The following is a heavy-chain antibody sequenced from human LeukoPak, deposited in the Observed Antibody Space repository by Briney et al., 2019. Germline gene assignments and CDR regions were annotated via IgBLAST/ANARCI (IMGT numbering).Heavy chain of an antibody. J-gene: IGHJ3*02. CDR1: GGSIRSYY. D-gene: IGHD2-2*01. V-gene: IGHV4-4*07. CDR3: ARRSCSSTSCYPLDAFDI. Sequence: PSETLSLTCTVCGGSIRSYYWSWIRHPAGKGLEWTGRIYTSGSTSYNPSLKTQVTISVDMSKNQFSLKLSSVTAADTAVYYCARRSCSSTSCYPLDAFDIWGQGTMVTVSS. CDR2: IYTSGST.